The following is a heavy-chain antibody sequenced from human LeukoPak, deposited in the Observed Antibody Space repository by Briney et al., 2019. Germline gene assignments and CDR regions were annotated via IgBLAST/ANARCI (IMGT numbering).Heavy chain of an antibody. J-gene: IGHJ4*02. CDR3: AKDREGTIADYFDY. V-gene: IGHV3-23*01. D-gene: IGHD1-7*01. CDR2: ISGSGGIT. Sequence: GGSLRLSCAASGFTFSSSAMTWVRQAPGKGLEWVSSISGSGGITYYADSVKGRFTISRDNSKNTLYLQMNSLRGEDTAVYYCAKDREGTIADYFDYWGQGTLVAVSS. CDR1: GFTFSSSA.